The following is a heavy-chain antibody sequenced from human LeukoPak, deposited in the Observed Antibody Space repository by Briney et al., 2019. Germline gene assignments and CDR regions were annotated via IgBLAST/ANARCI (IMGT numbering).Heavy chain of an antibody. J-gene: IGHJ4*02. CDR1: GGSISSSSYY. V-gene: IGHV4-39*01. Sequence: PSETLSLTCTVSGGSISSSSYYWGWIRQPPGKGLEWIGSIYYSGSTNYNPSLKSRVTISVDTSKNQFSLKLSSVTAADTAVYYCARHRGGMVRGVHYFDYWGQGTLVTVSS. CDR3: ARHRGGMVRGVHYFDY. D-gene: IGHD3-10*01. CDR2: IYYSGST.